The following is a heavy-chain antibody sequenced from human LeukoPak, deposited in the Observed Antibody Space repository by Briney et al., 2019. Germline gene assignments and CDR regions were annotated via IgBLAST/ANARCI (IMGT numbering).Heavy chain of an antibody. V-gene: IGHV3-7*01. CDR1: GFTFSSYW. J-gene: IGHJ4*02. Sequence: GGSLRLSCAASGFTFSSYWMSWVRQAPGKGLEWVANIKQDGSEKYYVDSVKGRFTISRDNAKNSLYLQMNSLRREDTAVYYCARDGDAYNFDYWGQGTLVTVSS. CDR3: ARDGDAYNFDY. CDR2: IKQDGSEK. D-gene: IGHD5-24*01.